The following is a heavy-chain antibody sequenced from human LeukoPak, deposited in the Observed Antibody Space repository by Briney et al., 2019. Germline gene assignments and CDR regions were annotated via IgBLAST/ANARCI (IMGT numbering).Heavy chain of an antibody. V-gene: IGHV3-23*01. Sequence: PGGSLRLSCAASGFTFSNYAMNWVRQAPGRGLEWVSGISGSGGGTYYADSVKGRFTISRDNSKNTLYLQMNSLRAEDTAVYYCARGQGRYCIDYWGQGTLVTVSS. D-gene: IGHD2-8*02. CDR2: ISGSGGGT. CDR3: ARGQGRYCIDY. CDR1: GFTFSNYA. J-gene: IGHJ4*02.